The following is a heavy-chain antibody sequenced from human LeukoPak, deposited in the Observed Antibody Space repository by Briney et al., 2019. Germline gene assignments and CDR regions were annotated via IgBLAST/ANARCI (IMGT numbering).Heavy chain of an antibody. CDR3: ARSEGYYDSSGYLDY. Sequence: SETLSLTCTVSGGSISSYYWSWIRQPPGKGLEWIGYIYYSGSTNYNPSLKSRVTISVDTSKNQFSLKLSSVTAADTAVYYCARSEGYYDSSGYLDYWGQGTLVTVSS. J-gene: IGHJ4*02. CDR1: GGSISSYY. V-gene: IGHV4-59*01. CDR2: IYYSGST. D-gene: IGHD3-22*01.